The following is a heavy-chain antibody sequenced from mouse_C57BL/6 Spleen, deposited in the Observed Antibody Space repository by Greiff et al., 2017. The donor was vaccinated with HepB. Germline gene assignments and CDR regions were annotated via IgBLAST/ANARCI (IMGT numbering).Heavy chain of an antibody. CDR1: GYAFSSYW. CDR2: IYPGDGDT. CDR3: ARLITTVGYYFDY. J-gene: IGHJ2*01. D-gene: IGHD1-1*01. V-gene: IGHV1-80*01. Sequence: VQLQQSGAELVKPGASVKISCKASGYAFSSYWMNWVKQRPGKGLEWIGQIYPGDGDTNYNGKFKGKATLTADKSSSTAYMQLSSLTSEDSAVYFCARLITTVGYYFDYWGQGTTLTVSS.